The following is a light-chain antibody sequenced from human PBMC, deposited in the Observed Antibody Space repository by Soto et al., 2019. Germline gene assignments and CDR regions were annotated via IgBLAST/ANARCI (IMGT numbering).Light chain of an antibody. CDR1: RSVLYKSNNKNH. Sequence: DIVMTQSPDSLAVSLGERATMNCKCSRSVLYKSNNKNHLAWSQQKPGQPPQLIIYWASTRESGVTERFSGSGSGTDFTLTISSLEAEDVAFYWCQQYFDVPFTFGGGTKVEI. J-gene: IGKJ4*01. CDR2: WAS. V-gene: IGKV4-1*01. CDR3: QQYFDVPFT.